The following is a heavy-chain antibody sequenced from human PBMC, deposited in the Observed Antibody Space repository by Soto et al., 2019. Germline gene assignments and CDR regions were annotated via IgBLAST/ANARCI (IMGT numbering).Heavy chain of an antibody. CDR2: ISGSGDST. CDR3: TRRVPFTYFDY. J-gene: IGHJ4*02. CDR1: GYTFNNYA. V-gene: IGHV3-23*01. Sequence: EVQLLESGGDLVQPEGSLRLSCGASGYTFNNYAMGWVRQAPGMGLEWVSAISGSGDSTFYADSVKGRFTISRDNSKNTLYLQMNSLRAEDTAIYYCTRRVPFTYFDYWGQGTLVTVSS.